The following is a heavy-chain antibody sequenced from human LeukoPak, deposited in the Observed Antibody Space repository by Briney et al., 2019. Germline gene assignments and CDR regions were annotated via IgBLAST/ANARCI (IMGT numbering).Heavy chain of an antibody. CDR2: INTDGSST. V-gene: IGHV3-74*01. J-gene: IGHJ5*02. CDR1: GFTFSSYW. D-gene: IGHD3-22*01. CDR3: VKEQTAYYYDSSGYP. Sequence: PGGSLRLSCAASGFTFSSYWMHWVRHAPGKGPVWVSRINTDGSSTSYADSVKGRFTISRDNSKNTLYLQMNSLRADDTAVYYCVKEQTAYYYDSSGYPWGQGTLVTVSS.